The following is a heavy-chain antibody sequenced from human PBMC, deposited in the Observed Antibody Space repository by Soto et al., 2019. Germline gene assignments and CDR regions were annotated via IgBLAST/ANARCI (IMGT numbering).Heavy chain of an antibody. Sequence: EEQLVESGGALVRPGESLRLSCAASGITTSFYWMGWVRQAPGRGLEWVASLKKDGTEKHYMDSLKGRFTISRDNALNSLYLQMNSLRAEDTAVYFCVTGYHSDYWGQGTLVTVSS. CDR1: GITTSFYW. CDR3: VTGYHSDY. D-gene: IGHD5-18*01. V-gene: IGHV3-7*03. CDR2: LKKDGTEK. J-gene: IGHJ4*02.